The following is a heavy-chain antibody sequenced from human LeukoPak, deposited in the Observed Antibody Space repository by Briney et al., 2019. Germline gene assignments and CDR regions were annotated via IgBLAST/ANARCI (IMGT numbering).Heavy chain of an antibody. D-gene: IGHD3-10*01. CDR3: ARLLWSSGARHAFDI. V-gene: IGHV1-2*02. CDR2: INPNSGGT. Sequence: ASVKVSCKASGYTFTGYYMHWVRQAPGQGLEWMGWINPNSGGTNYAQKFQGRVTMTRDTSISTAYMELSRLRSDDTAVYYCARLLWSSGARHAFDIWGQGTMVTVSS. CDR1: GYTFTGYY. J-gene: IGHJ3*02.